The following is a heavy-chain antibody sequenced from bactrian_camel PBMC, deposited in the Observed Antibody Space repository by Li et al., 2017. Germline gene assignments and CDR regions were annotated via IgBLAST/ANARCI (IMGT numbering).Heavy chain of an antibody. CDR3: TPSVLAG. CDR2: IYSDGSNT. Sequence: HVQLVESGGGLVQPGGSLRLSCAASEFTFSRYGMSWVRQAPGKGLEWVSSIYSDGSNTAYADSVKGRFTISRDNAKNTVYLQMNSLKSEDTALYYCTPSVLAGWGQGTQVTVS. CDR1: EFTFSRYG. J-gene: IGHJ4*01. V-gene: IGHV3S7*01.